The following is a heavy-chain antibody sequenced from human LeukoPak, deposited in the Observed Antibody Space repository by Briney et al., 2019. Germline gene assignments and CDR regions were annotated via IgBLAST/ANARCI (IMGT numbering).Heavy chain of an antibody. J-gene: IGHJ4*02. CDR1: GFTFSSYS. CDR3: ARNPGYSYGPQTY. D-gene: IGHD5-18*01. CDR2: ISSSSSTI. V-gene: IGHV3-48*01. Sequence: PGGSLRLSCAASGFTFSSYSMNWVRQAPGKGLEWVSYISSSSSTIYYADSVKGRFTISRDNAKNSLYLQMNSLRAEDTAVYYCARNPGYSYGPQTYWGQGTLVTVSS.